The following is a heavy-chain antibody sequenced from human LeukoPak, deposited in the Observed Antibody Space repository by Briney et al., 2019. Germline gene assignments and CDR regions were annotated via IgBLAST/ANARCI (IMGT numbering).Heavy chain of an antibody. J-gene: IGHJ3*01. D-gene: IGHD3-22*01. CDR3: ARNRTTLGMIERVDVFDA. CDR1: GGSISSSSYY. Sequence: SETLSLTCTVSGGSISSSSYYLGWLRQPPGKGLDWFVGIYYFGGTYYAPSPKTPITMSVDTSRSQISMKLTSVTAADTAVYYCARNRTTLGMIERVDVFDAWGQGTRVTVSS. V-gene: IGHV4-39*01. CDR2: IYYFGGT.